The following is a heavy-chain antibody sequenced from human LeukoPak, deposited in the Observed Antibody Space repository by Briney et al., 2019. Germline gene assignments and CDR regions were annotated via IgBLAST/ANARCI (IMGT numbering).Heavy chain of an antibody. D-gene: IGHD3-10*01. V-gene: IGHV3-72*01. CDR3: VRGEDYYKSRVFSSVVLDF. J-gene: IGHJ3*01. CDR1: RFTFSDHY. Sequence: GGSLRLSCAASRFTFSDHYMDWVRQAPGKGLEWVARIRNRAKSYSTQYAPSVRDRFTISRDDSRNSVYLQMNSLKNEDTAVYFCVRGEDYYKSRVFSSVVLDFWAKGTRVTV. CDR2: IRNRAKSYST.